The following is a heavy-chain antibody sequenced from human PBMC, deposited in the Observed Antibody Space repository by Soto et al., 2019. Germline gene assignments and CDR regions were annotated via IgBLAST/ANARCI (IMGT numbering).Heavy chain of an antibody. D-gene: IGHD2-15*01. Sequence: EVQLVESGGGLVQPVGSLRLSCAASGFTLSSRWMHWVRQAPGKGLVWVSRIKTDGTSTSYADSVKGRFTISRDNAKNTLYLQMNSLRAEDTAMYYCARDQDTYGQAVFDSWGQGTLVTVSS. CDR3: ARDQDTYGQAVFDS. CDR2: IKTDGTST. J-gene: IGHJ4*02. CDR1: GFTLSSRW. V-gene: IGHV3-74*01.